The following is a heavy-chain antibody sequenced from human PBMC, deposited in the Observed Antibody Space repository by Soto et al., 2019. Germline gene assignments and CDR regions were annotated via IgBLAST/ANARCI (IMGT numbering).Heavy chain of an antibody. J-gene: IGHJ6*02. CDR3: ARDHKGGYYYYGMDV. Sequence: GGSLRLSCAASGFTFSSYSMNWVRQAPGKGLEWVSSISSSGSTIYYADSVKGRFTISRDNAKNSLYLQMNSLRAEDTAVYYCARDHKGGYYYYGMDVWGQGTTVTVTS. CDR1: GFTFSSYS. CDR2: ISSSGSTI. V-gene: IGHV3-48*04.